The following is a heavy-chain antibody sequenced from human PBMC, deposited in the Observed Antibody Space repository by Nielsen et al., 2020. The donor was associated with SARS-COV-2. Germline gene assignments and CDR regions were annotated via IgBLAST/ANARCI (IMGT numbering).Heavy chain of an antibody. D-gene: IGHD6-13*01. CDR1: GFIFSDYA. J-gene: IGHJ4*02. CDR2: LSGDGRST. V-gene: IGHV3-23*01. Sequence: GESLKISCAASGFIFSDYAMSWVRQAPGKGLEWVSALSGDGRSTYIAASVKGRFIISRDNSKNTLYLQMNSLGVDDTAVYYCTKVLFSSSWQAPFDSWGQGTLVTVSS. CDR3: TKVLFSSSWQAPFDS.